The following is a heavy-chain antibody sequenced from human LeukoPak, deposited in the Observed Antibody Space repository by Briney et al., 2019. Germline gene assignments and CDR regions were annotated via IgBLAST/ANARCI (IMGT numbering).Heavy chain of an antibody. J-gene: IGHJ4*02. CDR2: ITGSGDDT. CDR3: AKEHIAVAPGY. Sequence: GGSLRLSCAASGFTFNSYAMSWVRQAPGKVLEWVSAITGSGDDTYHADSVKGRFTISRDNSKNTLYLQMYSLRAEDTAVYYCAKEHIAVAPGYWGQGTLVTVSS. D-gene: IGHD6-19*01. V-gene: IGHV3-23*01. CDR1: GFTFNSYA.